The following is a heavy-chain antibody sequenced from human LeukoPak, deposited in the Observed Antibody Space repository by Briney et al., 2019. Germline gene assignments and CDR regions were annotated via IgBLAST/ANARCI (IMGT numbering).Heavy chain of an antibody. J-gene: IGHJ4*02. Sequence: PGGSLRLSCEASGFTFSSYAMSWVRQAPGKGLEWVSGISGSGGSTYYADSVKGRFTISRDNSKNTLYLQMNSLRAEDTAVYYCAKEGEYSSYFDYWGQGTLVTVSS. V-gene: IGHV3-23*01. CDR2: ISGSGGST. D-gene: IGHD6-6*01. CDR1: GFTFSSYA. CDR3: AKEGEYSSYFDY.